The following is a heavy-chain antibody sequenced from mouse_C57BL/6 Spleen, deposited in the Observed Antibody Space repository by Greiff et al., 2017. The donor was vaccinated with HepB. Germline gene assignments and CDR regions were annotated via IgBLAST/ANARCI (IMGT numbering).Heavy chain of an antibody. CDR3: ARGATVVANYFDY. CDR1: GFTFSDYG. J-gene: IGHJ2*01. CDR2: ISSGSSTI. D-gene: IGHD1-1*01. V-gene: IGHV5-17*01. Sequence: EVKVVESGGGLVKPGGSLKLSCAASGFTFSDYGMHWVRQAPEKGLEWVAYISSGSSTIYYADTVKGRFTISRDNAKNTLFLQMTSLRSEDTAMYYCARGATVVANYFDYWGQGTTLTVSS.